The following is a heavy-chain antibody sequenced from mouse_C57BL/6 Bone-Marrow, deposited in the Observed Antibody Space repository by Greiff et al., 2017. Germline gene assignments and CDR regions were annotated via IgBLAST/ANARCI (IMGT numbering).Heavy chain of an antibody. D-gene: IGHD4-1*01. CDR2: ISSGGSYT. CDR1: GFTFSSYG. CDR3: ARHAGRFDY. V-gene: IGHV5-6*01. Sequence: EVQGVESGGDLVKPGGSLKLSCAASGFTFSSYGMSWVRQTPDKRLEWVATISSGGSYTYYPDSVKGRFTISRDNAKNTLYLQMSSLKSEDTAMYYCARHAGRFDYWGQGTTLTVFS. J-gene: IGHJ2*01.